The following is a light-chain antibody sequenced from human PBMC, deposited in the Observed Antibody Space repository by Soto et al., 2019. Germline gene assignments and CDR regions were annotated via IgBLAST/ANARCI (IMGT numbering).Light chain of an antibody. Sequence: QSVLIQPPSASGTPGQGVTISCSGSSSNIGPNYVYWYQQLPGTAPKLLIYENDQRPSGVPDRFSGSKSGTSASLAISGLRSEDEADYHCAAWDDSLSVGVFGGGTKLTVL. J-gene: IGLJ3*02. V-gene: IGLV1-47*01. CDR2: END. CDR3: AAWDDSLSVGV. CDR1: SSNIGPNY.